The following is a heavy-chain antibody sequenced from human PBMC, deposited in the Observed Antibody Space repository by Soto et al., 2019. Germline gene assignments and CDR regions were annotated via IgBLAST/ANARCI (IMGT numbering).Heavy chain of an antibody. J-gene: IGHJ4*02. D-gene: IGHD6-19*01. Sequence: DTLSLTCSVSGGSISGSYWSWIRQSPGKGLEWLGYVYYTGSTNYSPSLRSRVSISVDTSKNEFSLRLSSVTAADTAVYFCARSVAVPGAHIDYWGQGTQVTVSS. CDR3: ARSVAVPGAHIDY. V-gene: IGHV4-59*01. CDR1: GGSISGSY. CDR2: VYYTGST.